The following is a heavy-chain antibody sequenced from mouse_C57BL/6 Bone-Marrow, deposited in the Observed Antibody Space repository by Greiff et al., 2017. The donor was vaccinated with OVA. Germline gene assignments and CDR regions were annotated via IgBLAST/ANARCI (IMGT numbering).Heavy chain of an antibody. J-gene: IGHJ2*01. CDR1: GFTFSSYA. CDR3: ARESFDY. V-gene: IGHV5-4*01. Sequence: EVHLVESGGGLVKPGGSLKLSCAASGFTFSSYAMSWVRQTPEKRLEWVATISDGGSYTYYPDNVKGRFTISRDNAKNNLYLQMSHLKSEDTAMYYCARESFDYWGQGTTLTVSS. CDR2: ISDGGSYT.